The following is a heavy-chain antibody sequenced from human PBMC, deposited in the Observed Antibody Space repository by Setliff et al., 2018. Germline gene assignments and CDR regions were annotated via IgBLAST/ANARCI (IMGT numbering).Heavy chain of an antibody. Sequence: SETLSLTCTVSGGSISSYYWSWIRQPPGKGLEWIGYIYASGSTNYNPSLKSRVTISVDTSKNQFSLKLSSVTAADTAVYHCAGRDYSGGDSWGHGTLVTVSS. D-gene: IGHD4-4*01. J-gene: IGHJ5*01. V-gene: IGHV4-4*08. CDR1: GGSISSYY. CDR2: IYASGST. CDR3: AGRDYSGGDS.